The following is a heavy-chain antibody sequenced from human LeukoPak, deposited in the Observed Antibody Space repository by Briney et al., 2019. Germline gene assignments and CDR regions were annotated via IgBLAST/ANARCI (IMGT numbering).Heavy chain of an antibody. CDR3: VAGPGIAAAGSKNWFNP. J-gene: IGHJ5*02. CDR2: INHSGST. V-gene: IGHV4-34*01. CDR1: GGSFSGYY. Sequence: PSETLSLTCAVYGGSFSGYYWSWIRPPPGKGLEWIGEINHSGSTNYNPSLKSRVTISVDTSKNQFSLKLSSVTAADTAVYYCVAGPGIAAAGSKNWFNPWGQGTLVTVSS. D-gene: IGHD6-13*01.